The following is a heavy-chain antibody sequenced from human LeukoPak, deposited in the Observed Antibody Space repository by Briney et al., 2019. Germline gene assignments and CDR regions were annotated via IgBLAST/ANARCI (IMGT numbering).Heavy chain of an antibody. CDR2: INPSGGST. CDR3: ARDARGFDWLLYFDY. Sequence: GASVKVSCKASGYTFTSYYMHWVRQAPGQGLEWMGIINPSGGSTSYAQKFQGRVTMTRDTSTSTVYMELSSLRSEDTAVYYCARDARGFDWLLYFDYWGQGTLVTVSS. V-gene: IGHV1-46*01. J-gene: IGHJ4*02. CDR1: GYTFTSYY. D-gene: IGHD3-9*01.